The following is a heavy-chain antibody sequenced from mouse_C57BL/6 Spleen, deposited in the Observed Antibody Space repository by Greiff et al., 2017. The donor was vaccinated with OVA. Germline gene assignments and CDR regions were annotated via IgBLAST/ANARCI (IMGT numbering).Heavy chain of an antibody. CDR3: ARSVTTVGYFDV. CDR2: IYPRDGST. V-gene: IGHV1-85*01. Sequence: QVQLQQSGPELVKPGASVTLSCTASGYSFTSYDINWVMQRPGKGLEWIGWIYPRDGSTMYNQKFKGTATLTVDTSSSTANMELPRLTSEYSAVYVWARSVTTVGYFDVWGTGTTLTVSS. D-gene: IGHD1-1*01. CDR1: GYSFTSYD. J-gene: IGHJ1*03.